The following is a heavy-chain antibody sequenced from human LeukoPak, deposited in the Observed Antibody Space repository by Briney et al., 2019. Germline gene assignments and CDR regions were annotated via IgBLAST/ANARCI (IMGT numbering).Heavy chain of an antibody. CDR1: GFTFSSYG. D-gene: IGHD5-18*01. CDR3: AKNAHYQVYSYVGIDY. V-gene: IGHV3-30*18. J-gene: IGHJ4*02. Sequence: GSLRLSCAASGFTFSSYGMHWVRQAPGKGLGGVAVISYDGSDKYSADSVKGRFTISRDNSKNTLYLQMNSLRAEDTAVYYCAKNAHYQVYSYVGIDYWGQGTLVTVSS. CDR2: ISYDGSDK.